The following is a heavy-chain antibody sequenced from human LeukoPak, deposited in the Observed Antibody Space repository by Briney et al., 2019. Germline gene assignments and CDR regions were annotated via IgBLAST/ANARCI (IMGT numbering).Heavy chain of an antibody. CDR3: AREGTSGTHLNWFDP. D-gene: IGHD1-1*01. Sequence: SETLSLTCTVSGGSISSYYWSWLRQPPGKGLEWIGHIYGSGSTNYNPSLKSRVTLSVDTSKNQFSLKLSSVTAPDTAVYYCAREGTSGTHLNWFDPWGQGTLVTVSS. V-gene: IGHV4-59*01. CDR1: GGSISSYY. J-gene: IGHJ5*02. CDR2: IYGSGST.